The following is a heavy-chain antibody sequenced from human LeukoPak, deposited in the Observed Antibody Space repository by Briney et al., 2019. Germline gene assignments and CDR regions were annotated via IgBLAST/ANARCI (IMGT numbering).Heavy chain of an antibody. V-gene: IGHV4-30-2*01. J-gene: IGHJ5*02. CDR1: GGSISSGGYY. Sequence: SETLSLTCTVSGGSISSGGYYWSWIRQPPGKGLEWIGYIFHSGSTYYNPSLKSRVTISVDRSKNQFSLRLGSVTAADTAVYYCARDSIVVVPAANPYWFDPWGQGTLVTVPS. CDR2: IFHSGST. CDR3: ARDSIVVVPAANPYWFDP. D-gene: IGHD2-2*01.